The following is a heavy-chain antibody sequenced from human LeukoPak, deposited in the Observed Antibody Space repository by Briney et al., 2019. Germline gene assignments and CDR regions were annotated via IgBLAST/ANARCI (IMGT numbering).Heavy chain of an antibody. CDR2: IYYSGST. D-gene: IGHD4-17*01. Sequence: PSQTLSLTCTVSGGSISSGGYYWSWIRQHPGKGLEWIGYIYYSGSTYYNPSLKSRVTISVDTSKNQFSLKLSSVTAADTAVYYCARRPDYGIGDVWYYLDYWGQGTLVTVSS. J-gene: IGHJ4*02. CDR1: GGSISSGGYY. CDR3: ARRPDYGIGDVWYYLDY. V-gene: IGHV4-31*03.